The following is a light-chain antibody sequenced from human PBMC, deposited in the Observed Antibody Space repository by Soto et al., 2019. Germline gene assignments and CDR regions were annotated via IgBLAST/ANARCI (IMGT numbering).Light chain of an antibody. V-gene: IGLV1-44*01. CDR3: AAWDDSLNGYV. Sequence: QSVLTQPTSASGTPGQRVTISCSGSSSNIGSSPVNWYQHLPGTAPKLLMYSYNQRPSGVPDRFSASKSGTSASLAISGLQSEDEADYYCAAWDDSLNGYVFGTGTKLTVL. J-gene: IGLJ1*01. CDR1: SSNIGSSP. CDR2: SYN.